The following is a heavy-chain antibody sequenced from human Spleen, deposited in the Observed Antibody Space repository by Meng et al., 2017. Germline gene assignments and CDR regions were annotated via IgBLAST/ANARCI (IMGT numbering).Heavy chain of an antibody. CDR1: GGSFSGYY. CDR2: INHSGST. V-gene: IGHV4-34*01. J-gene: IGHJ4*02. CDR3: ARGPTTMAHDFDY. D-gene: IGHD4-11*01. Sequence: QGQLKPGGAGLLKPSETLSLTCAVYGGSFSGYYWNWIRQPPGKGLEWIGEINHSGSTNYNPSLESRATISVDTSQNNLSLKLSSVTAADSAVYYCARGPTTMAHDFDYWGQGTLVTVSS.